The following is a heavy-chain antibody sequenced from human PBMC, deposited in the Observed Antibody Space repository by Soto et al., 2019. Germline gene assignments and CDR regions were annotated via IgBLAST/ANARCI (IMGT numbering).Heavy chain of an antibody. V-gene: IGHV3-30*18. J-gene: IGHJ6*02. D-gene: IGHD6-13*01. CDR2: ISYEGSSK. CDR3: EQGVAAAGEPVYSFGLGV. Sequence: QVQLVESGGGVVQPGRSLRLSCAVSGLTFSIYGMHWVRQAPGKGLEWVAFISYEGSSKYYADSVKGRFTISRDNSRKTRYRQMNGLGPEERAVCCCEQGVAAAGEPVYSFGLGVWGQGTTVTVSS. CDR1: GLTFSIYG.